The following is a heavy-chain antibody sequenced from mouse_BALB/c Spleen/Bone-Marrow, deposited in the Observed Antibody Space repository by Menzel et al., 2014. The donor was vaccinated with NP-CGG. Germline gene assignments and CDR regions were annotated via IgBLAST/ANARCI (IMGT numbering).Heavy chain of an antibody. CDR2: IDPANGNT. Sequence: VQLQQPGAELVKPGASVKLSCTASGFNIKDTYIHWVKQRPEQGLEWTGRIDPANGNTKYDPKFQGKATITADTSSNTAYLQLSSLTSEDTAVYYCARYYCYAMDYWGQGISVTVSS. V-gene: IGHV14-3*02. CDR1: GFNIKDTY. CDR3: ARYYCYAMDY. J-gene: IGHJ4*01.